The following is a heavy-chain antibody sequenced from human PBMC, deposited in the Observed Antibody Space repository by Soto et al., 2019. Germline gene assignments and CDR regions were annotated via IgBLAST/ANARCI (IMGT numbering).Heavy chain of an antibody. V-gene: IGHV4-59*01. CDR3: ARDLWGYCGTDCYPLDV. CDR1: GCSISRYY. CDR2: MYNTGST. J-gene: IGHJ6*02. Sequence: SETLSLTCTVSGCSISRYYWSWIRQPPGKGLEWIGYMYNTGSTVYNPSFKGRVTISVDTSKNQFSLKLNSVTAADTAVYYCARDLWGYCGTDCYPLDVWGQGTTVTVSS. D-gene: IGHD2-21*02.